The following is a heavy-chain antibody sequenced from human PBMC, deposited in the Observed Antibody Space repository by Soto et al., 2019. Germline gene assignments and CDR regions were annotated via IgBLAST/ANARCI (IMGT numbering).Heavy chain of an antibody. CDR3: ATDKAGATYYYYGMDV. D-gene: IGHD1-26*01. Sequence: SVKVSCKVSGYTLTEISMHWVRQAPGKGLEWMGGFDPEDGETIYAQKFQGRVTMTEDTSTDTAYMELSSLRSEDTAVYYCATDKAGATYYYYGMDVWGQGTTVTVSS. V-gene: IGHV1-24*01. J-gene: IGHJ6*02. CDR1: GYTLTEIS. CDR2: FDPEDGET.